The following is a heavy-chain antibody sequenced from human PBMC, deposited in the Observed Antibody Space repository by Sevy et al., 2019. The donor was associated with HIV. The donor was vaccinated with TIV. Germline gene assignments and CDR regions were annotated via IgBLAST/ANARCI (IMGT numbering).Heavy chain of an antibody. Sequence: SEMSLTCAVSGYSISSGYYWGWIRQPPGKGLEWIGSIYHSGSTYYNPSLKSRVTISVDTSKNQFSLKLSSVTAADTAVYYCDGIAAAGTGSDAFDIWGQGTMVTVSS. CDR1: GYSISSGYY. CDR2: IYHSGST. CDR3: DGIAAAGTGSDAFDI. J-gene: IGHJ3*02. V-gene: IGHV4-38-2*01. D-gene: IGHD6-13*01.